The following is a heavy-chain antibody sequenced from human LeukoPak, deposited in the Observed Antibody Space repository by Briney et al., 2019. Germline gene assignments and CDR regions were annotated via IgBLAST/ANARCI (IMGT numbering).Heavy chain of an antibody. CDR2: IRYDGSNK. J-gene: IGHJ4*02. V-gene: IGHV3-30*02. Sequence: GGSLRLSCAASGFTFSSYGMNWVRQAPGKGLEWVTFIRYDGSNKYYADSVKGRFTISRDNSKHTLYLQMNSLRAGDTAVYYCAKTNSGWYYFDYWGQGTLVTVSS. CDR3: AKTNSGWYYFDY. CDR1: GFTFSSYG. D-gene: IGHD6-19*01.